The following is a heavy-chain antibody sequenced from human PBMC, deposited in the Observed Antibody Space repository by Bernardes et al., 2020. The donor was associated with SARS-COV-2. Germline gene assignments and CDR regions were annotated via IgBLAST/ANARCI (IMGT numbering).Heavy chain of an antibody. Sequence: GGSLRLSCAASGFTFSSYGMHWVRQAPGKGLEWVAVISYDGSNKYYADSVKGRFTISRDNSKNTLYLQMNSLRAEDTAVYYCAKGDVERSSQDLFDYWGQGTLVTVSS. D-gene: IGHD1-1*01. CDR1: GFTFSSYG. J-gene: IGHJ4*02. CDR3: AKGDVERSSQDLFDY. V-gene: IGHV3-30*18. CDR2: ISYDGSNK.